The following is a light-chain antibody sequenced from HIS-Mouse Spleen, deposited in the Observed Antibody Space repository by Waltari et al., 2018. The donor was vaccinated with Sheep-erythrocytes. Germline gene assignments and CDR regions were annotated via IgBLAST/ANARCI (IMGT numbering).Light chain of an antibody. J-gene: IGKJ4*01. CDR1: QSVSSN. CDR3: MQATQSLT. Sequence: EIVMTQSPATLSVSPGERATLSCRASQSVSSNLAWYQQKPGQPPRLLIYKISNRFSGVPDRFSGSGAGTDFTLKISRVEAEDVGVYYCMQATQSLTFGGGTKVEIK. V-gene: IGKV3-15*01. CDR2: KIS.